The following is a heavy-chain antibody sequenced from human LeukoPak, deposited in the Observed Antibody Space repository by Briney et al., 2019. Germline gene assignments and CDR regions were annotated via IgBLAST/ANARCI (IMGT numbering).Heavy chain of an antibody. CDR2: ISSSGSTI. D-gene: IGHD2-2*02. CDR1: GFTFSDYY. J-gene: IGHJ4*02. V-gene: IGHV3-11*01. Sequence: GGSLRLSCAASGFTFSDYYMSWIRQAPGKGLEWVSYISSSGSTIYYAAPVKGRFTISRDNAKNSLYLQMNSLRADDTAVYYCARVHCSSTSCYRGHFDYWGQGTLVTVSS. CDR3: ARVHCSSTSCYRGHFDY.